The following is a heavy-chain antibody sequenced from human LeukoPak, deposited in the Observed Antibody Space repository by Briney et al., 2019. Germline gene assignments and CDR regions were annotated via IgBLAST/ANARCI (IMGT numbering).Heavy chain of an antibody. J-gene: IGHJ3*02. CDR3: AREAGSGSGKHI. D-gene: IGHD3-10*01. Sequence: GASVKVSCKASGGTFISYAISWVRQAPGQGLEWMGRIIPILGIANYAQKSQGRVTITADKSTSTAYMELSSLRSEDTAVYYCAREAGSGSGKHIWGQGTMVTVSS. V-gene: IGHV1-69*04. CDR2: IIPILGIA. CDR1: GGTFISYA.